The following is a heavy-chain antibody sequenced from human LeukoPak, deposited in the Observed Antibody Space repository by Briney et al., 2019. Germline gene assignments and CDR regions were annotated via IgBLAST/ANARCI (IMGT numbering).Heavy chain of an antibody. Sequence: GGSLRLSCTASGFTFSNFGKGLEWVSSISDNGGTIYHTDSVKGRFATSRDNSKKTLYLQMNSLRAEDTAIYYCAKDRAIRGGKGFDSRGQGTLVTVSS. CDR1: GFTFSNF. CDR3: AKDRAIRGGKGFDS. D-gene: IGHD3-10*01. CDR2: ISDNGGTI. V-gene: IGHV3-23*01. J-gene: IGHJ4*02.